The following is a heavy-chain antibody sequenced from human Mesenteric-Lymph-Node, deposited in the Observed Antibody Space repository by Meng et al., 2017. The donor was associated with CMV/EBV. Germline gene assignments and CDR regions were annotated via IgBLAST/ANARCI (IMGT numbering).Heavy chain of an antibody. CDR2: ISYDGSNK. J-gene: IGHJ3*02. Sequence: GESLKISCAASGFTFSNYAMHWVRQAPGKGLEWVAVISYDGSNKYYADSVKGRFTISRDNARNSLYLQMNTLSAEDTAVYYCARESSTKYDAFDIWGQGTKVTVSS. CDR1: GFTFSNYA. V-gene: IGHV3-30*04. CDR3: ARESSTKYDAFDI. D-gene: IGHD6-6*01.